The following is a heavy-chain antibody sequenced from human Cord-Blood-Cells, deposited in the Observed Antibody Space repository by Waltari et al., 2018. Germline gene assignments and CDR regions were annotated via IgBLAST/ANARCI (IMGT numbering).Heavy chain of an antibody. Sequence: QVQLQQWGAGLLKPSETLSLTCAVYGGSFSGYYWSWIRQPPGKGLEWIGEINHIGSTNYTPSLKSRVTISVDTSKNQFSLKLSSVTAADTAVYYCARVNYYGSGSYTIDYWGQGTLVTVSS. J-gene: IGHJ4*02. V-gene: IGHV4-34*01. D-gene: IGHD3-10*01. CDR3: ARVNYYGSGSYTIDY. CDR2: INHIGST. CDR1: GGSFSGYY.